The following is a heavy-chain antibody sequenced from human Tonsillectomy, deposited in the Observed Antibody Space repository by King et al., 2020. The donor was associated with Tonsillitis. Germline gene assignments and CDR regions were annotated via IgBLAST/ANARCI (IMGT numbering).Heavy chain of an antibody. D-gene: IGHD3-10*01. CDR2: IYYNGST. V-gene: IGHV4-59*01. CDR1: GGSISSYY. J-gene: IGHJ5*02. CDR3: ARDRSGFYYGSGSPAHWFDP. Sequence: QVQLQESGPGLVKPSETLSLTCTVSGGSISSYYWSWIRQPPGKGLAGSGCIYYNGSTNYNPSLKSRVTISVDTSKNQFSLKLISVTAADTAVYFCARDRSGFYYGSGSPAHWFDPWGQGTLVTVSS.